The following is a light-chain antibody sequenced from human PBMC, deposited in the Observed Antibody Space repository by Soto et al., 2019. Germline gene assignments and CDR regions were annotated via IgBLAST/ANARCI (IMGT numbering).Light chain of an antibody. V-gene: IGLV2-14*01. CDR1: SSDIGAYDY. CDR2: EVN. J-gene: IGLJ1*01. Sequence: QSALTQLASLSGSPGQSITISCTGTSSDIGAYDYVSWFQQHPGKAPKLMISEVNNRPSGVSNRFSGSKSGNTAYLTISGLQVEDEAEYFCFSFTNTSNHVLGNGTKVT. CDR3: FSFTNTSNHV.